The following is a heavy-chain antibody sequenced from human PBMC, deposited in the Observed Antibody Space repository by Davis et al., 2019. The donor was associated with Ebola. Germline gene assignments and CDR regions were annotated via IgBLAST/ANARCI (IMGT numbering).Heavy chain of an antibody. V-gene: IGHV3-74*01. Sequence: GESLKISCAASGFTFSNYWMHWVRQAPGKGLVWVSRINRDESGTTYADSVKGRFTISRDNAKNMLYLQMDSLRVEDTAVYYCMSYDDWGQGTLVTVSS. CDR1: GFTFSNYW. CDR3: MSYDD. CDR2: INRDESGT. J-gene: IGHJ4*02.